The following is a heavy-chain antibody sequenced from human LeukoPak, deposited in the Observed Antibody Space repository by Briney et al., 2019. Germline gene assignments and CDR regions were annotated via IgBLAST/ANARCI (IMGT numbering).Heavy chain of an antibody. J-gene: IGHJ4*02. D-gene: IGHD6-19*01. Sequence: GGSLRLSCAASGFTFSGFWMSWVRQAPGKGLEWVANIKQDASEKYYVDSVKGRFTISRDNAQNSLYLQMNSLRVEDTALYYCARDKPRDSVAGSNFDYWGQGILVTVSS. CDR1: GFTFSGFW. CDR2: IKQDASEK. CDR3: ARDKPRDSVAGSNFDY. V-gene: IGHV3-7*01.